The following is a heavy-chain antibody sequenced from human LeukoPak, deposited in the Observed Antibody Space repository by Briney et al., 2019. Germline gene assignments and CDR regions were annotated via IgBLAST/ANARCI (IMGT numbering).Heavy chain of an antibody. V-gene: IGHV1-46*01. CDR2: INPSGGST. D-gene: IGHD5-12*01. CDR3: ARVDRFGINSGYFDY. CDR1: GYTFTSYY. J-gene: IGHJ4*02. Sequence: ASVKVSCKSSGYTFTSYYMHWVRHAPGQGLEWMGIINPSGGSTSYAQKFEGRVTMTRDMSTSTVYMELSSLRSEDTAVYYCARVDRFGINSGYFDYWGQGTLVTVSS.